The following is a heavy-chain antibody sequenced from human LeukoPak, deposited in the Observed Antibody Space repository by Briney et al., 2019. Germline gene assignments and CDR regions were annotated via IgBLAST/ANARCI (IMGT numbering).Heavy chain of an antibody. CDR3: ARDYGSGSSYYYYYMDV. V-gene: IGHV4-4*07. CDR2: IYTSGST. Sequence: SETLSLTCTVSGGSISSYYWSWIRQPAGKGLEWIGRIYTSGSTNYNPSLKSRVTMSVDTSKDQFSLKLSSVTAADTALYYCARDYGSGSSYYYYYMDVWGKGTTVTVSS. CDR1: GGSISSYY. J-gene: IGHJ6*03. D-gene: IGHD3-10*01.